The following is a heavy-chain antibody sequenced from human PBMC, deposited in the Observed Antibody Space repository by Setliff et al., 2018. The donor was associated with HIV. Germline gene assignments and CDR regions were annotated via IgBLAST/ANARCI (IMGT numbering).Heavy chain of an antibody. Sequence: SVKVSCKASGYIFSTYGISWVRQAPGQGLEWMGGIIPIFGTANYAQKFQGRVTITTDESTSTAYMELSSLRSEDTAVYYCTRSRRRLDAFDIWGQGTMVTVSS. V-gene: IGHV1-69*05. D-gene: IGHD6-25*01. CDR2: IIPIFGTA. CDR1: GYIFSTYG. CDR3: TRSRRRLDAFDI. J-gene: IGHJ3*02.